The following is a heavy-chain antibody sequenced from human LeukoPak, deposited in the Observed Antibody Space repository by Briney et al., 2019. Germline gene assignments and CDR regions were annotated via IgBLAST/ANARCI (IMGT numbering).Heavy chain of an antibody. CDR1: GFTFSSYS. Sequence: GGSLRLSCAASGFTFSSYSMNWVRQAPGKGLEWVSYISSSSTIYYADSVKGRFTTSRDNAKNSLHLQMNSLRAEDTALYYCAKVEGRLLWFGELIDYWGQGTLVTVSS. CDR2: ISSSSTI. D-gene: IGHD3-10*01. J-gene: IGHJ4*02. V-gene: IGHV3-48*01. CDR3: AKVEGRLLWFGELIDY.